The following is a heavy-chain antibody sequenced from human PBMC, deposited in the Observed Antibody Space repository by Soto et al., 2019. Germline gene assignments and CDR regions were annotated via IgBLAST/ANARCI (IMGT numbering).Heavy chain of an antibody. CDR1: GFTFDDYA. CDR3: AKGRAGYSNGYDYYTMDV. D-gene: IGHD5-18*01. V-gene: IGHV3-9*01. J-gene: IGHJ6*02. Sequence: PGGSLRLSCAASGFTFDDYAMYWVRQAPGKGLEWVLGISWNSRSIGYVDSVKGRFTISRDNAKNSLYLQMSSLRAEDTALYYCAKGRAGYSNGYDYYTMDVWGQGTTVTVP. CDR2: ISWNSRSI.